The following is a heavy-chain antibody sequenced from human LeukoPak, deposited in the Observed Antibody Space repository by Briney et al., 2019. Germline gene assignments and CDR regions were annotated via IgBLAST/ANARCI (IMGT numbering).Heavy chain of an antibody. J-gene: IGHJ4*02. CDR1: GYTFTTHY. V-gene: IGHV1-46*01. Sequence: ASVKVSCKASGYTFTTHYLHWVRQAPGQGLQWMAMFNPVGRPRYAQKFQGRVTMTRDTSTSTVYMELSSLRSEDTAVYYCARAGGRSYSSGYSGSVGYWGQGTLVTVSS. CDR3: ARAGGRSYSSGYSGSVGY. CDR2: FNPVGRP. D-gene: IGHD3-22*01.